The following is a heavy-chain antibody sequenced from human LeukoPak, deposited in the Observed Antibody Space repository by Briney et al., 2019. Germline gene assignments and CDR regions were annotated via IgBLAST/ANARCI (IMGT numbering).Heavy chain of an antibody. Sequence: GASVKVSCKASGYTFTSYYMHWVRQAPGQGLEWIGIINPSGGSTSYAQKFQGRVTMTRDTSTSTVYMELSSLRSEDTAVYYCARDESYGGNAHYGMDVWGQGTTVTVSS. CDR2: INPSGGST. J-gene: IGHJ6*02. D-gene: IGHD4-23*01. CDR3: ARDESYGGNAHYGMDV. V-gene: IGHV1-46*01. CDR1: GYTFTSYY.